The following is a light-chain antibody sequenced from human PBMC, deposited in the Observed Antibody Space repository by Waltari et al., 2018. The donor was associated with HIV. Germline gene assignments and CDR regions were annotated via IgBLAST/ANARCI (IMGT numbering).Light chain of an antibody. CDR2: AAS. V-gene: IGKV1-39*01. CDR1: QTISKY. CDR3: QQTYSSPQT. J-gene: IGKJ1*01. Sequence: DIQMTQSPSSLSASVGDRVTISCRATQTISKYLNWYQQRPGKAPTLLIYAASTLQSGAPSRFSGSGSGTDFTLTINSLQPEDYATYYCQQTYSSPQTFGQGTKVEIK.